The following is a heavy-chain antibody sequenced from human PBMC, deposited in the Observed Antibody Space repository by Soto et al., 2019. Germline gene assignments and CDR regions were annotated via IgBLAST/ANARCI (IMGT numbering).Heavy chain of an antibody. CDR2: IRGSGGST. Sequence: EVQLLESGGGLVQPGGSLRLSCAASGFTFSSYAMNWVRQAPGKGLEWVSAIRGSGGSTYYADSVKGRFTISRDNSKNTLYLQMLSLRAEDTAVYYCASRSSGWYFDYWGQGTLVTVSS. D-gene: IGHD6-19*01. J-gene: IGHJ4*02. V-gene: IGHV3-23*01. CDR3: ASRSSGWYFDY. CDR1: GFTFSSYA.